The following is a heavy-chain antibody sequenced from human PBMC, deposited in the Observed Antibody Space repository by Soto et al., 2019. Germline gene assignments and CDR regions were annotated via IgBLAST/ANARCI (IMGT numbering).Heavy chain of an antibody. V-gene: IGHV4-59*01. D-gene: IGHD3-22*01. Sequence: SATLSLTCTVSGGSISSYYWSWIRQPPVKGLEWIGYIYYSGSTNYNPSLKSRVTISVDTSKNQFSLKLSSVTAADTAVYYCARGLISGYYLYDAFDIWGQGTMVTVSS. CDR3: ARGLISGYYLYDAFDI. CDR1: GGSISSYY. J-gene: IGHJ3*02. CDR2: IYYSGST.